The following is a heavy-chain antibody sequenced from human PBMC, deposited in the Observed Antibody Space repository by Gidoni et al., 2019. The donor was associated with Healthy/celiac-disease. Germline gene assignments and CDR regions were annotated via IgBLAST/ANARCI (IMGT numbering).Heavy chain of an antibody. CDR3: ARLTYYDKYY. CDR2: INHSGST. CDR1: GGSFSGYY. V-gene: IGHV4-34*01. Sequence: QVQLQQWGAGLLKPSETLSLTCAVYGGSFSGYYWSWIRQPPGKGLEWIGEINHSGSTNYNPSLKSRVTISVDTSKNQFSLKLSSVTAADTAVYYCARLTYYDKYYWGQGTLVTVSS. J-gene: IGHJ4*02. D-gene: IGHD3-22*01.